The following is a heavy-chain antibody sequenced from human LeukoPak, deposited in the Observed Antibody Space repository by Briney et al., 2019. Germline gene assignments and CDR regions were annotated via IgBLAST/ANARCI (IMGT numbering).Heavy chain of an antibody. V-gene: IGHV3-30-3*01. D-gene: IGHD5-24*01. Sequence: GRSLRLSCAASGFTFSSYAMHWVRQAPGKGLEWVAFISYDGSNKHYADSVKGRFTISRDNSKNTLYLQMNSLRAEDTAVYYCARDIDGYNTLDYWGQGTLVTVSS. CDR2: ISYDGSNK. CDR1: GFTFSSYA. CDR3: ARDIDGYNTLDY. J-gene: IGHJ4*02.